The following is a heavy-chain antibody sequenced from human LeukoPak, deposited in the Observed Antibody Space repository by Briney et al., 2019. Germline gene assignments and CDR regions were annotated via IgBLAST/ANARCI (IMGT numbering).Heavy chain of an antibody. CDR2: IYYSGST. CDR3: ARVSCSSTSCPRKDAFDI. V-gene: IGHV4-59*01. J-gene: IGHJ3*02. CDR1: GGSISGYY. D-gene: IGHD2-2*01. Sequence: TSETLSLNCTVSGGSISGYYWSWIRQPPGKGMEWIGYIYYSGSTNYNPSLKGRVTISVDTSKSQFSLKLSSVTAADTAVYYCARVSCSSTSCPRKDAFDIWGRGTMVTVSS.